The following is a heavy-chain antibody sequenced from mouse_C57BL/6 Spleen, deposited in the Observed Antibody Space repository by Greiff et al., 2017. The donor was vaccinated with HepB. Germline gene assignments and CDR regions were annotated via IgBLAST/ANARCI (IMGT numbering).Heavy chain of an antibody. CDR1: GFTFSDFY. CDR3: ARDARNYGVAMDY. CDR2: SRNKANDYTT. J-gene: IGHJ4*01. D-gene: IGHD2-1*01. V-gene: IGHV7-1*01. Sequence: EVNLVESGGGLVQSGRSLRLSCATSGFTFSDFYMEWVRQAPGKGLEWIAASRNKANDYTTEYSASVKGRFIVSRDTSQSILYLQMNALRAEDTAIYYCARDARNYGVAMDYWGQGTSVTVSS.